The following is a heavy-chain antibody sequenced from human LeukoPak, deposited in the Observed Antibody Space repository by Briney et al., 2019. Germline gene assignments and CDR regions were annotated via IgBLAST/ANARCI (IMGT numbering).Heavy chain of an antibody. CDR1: GFSFSDSY. CDR3: ARDPDYGDPS. CDR2: ITSSGTTT. V-gene: IGHV3-11*01. J-gene: IGHJ5*02. Sequence: GGSLRLSCSASGFSFSDSYMSWFRLSPEKGLEWIAYITSSGTTTDYGDSVKGRFTISRVNAKNSLYLQINSLRPEDTAVYYCARDPDYGDPSWGQGTRVTVSS. D-gene: IGHD4/OR15-4a*01.